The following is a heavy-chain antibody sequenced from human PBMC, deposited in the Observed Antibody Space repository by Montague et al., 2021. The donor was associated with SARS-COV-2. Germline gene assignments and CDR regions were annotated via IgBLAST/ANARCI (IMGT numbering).Heavy chain of an antibody. V-gene: IGHV4-4*07. CDR1: GVSITSCY. D-gene: IGHD3-16*01. CDR3: VRDGGNWYYFDY. Sequence: SETLSLTCSISGVSITSCYWSWVRQPAGTGLEWIGHIYASGSTNYSPSLKSRVRLSIDNPKNQFSLKLESLTAADTAVYYCVRDGGNWYYFDYWGQGALVTVSS. CDR2: IYASGST. J-gene: IGHJ4*02.